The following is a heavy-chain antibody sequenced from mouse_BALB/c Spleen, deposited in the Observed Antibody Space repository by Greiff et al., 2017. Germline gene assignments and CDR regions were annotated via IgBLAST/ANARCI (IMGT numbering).Heavy chain of an antibody. CDR2: INPNNGGT. CDR3: ARSSTMINRSFAY. V-gene: IGHV1-18*01. D-gene: IGHD2-4*01. Sequence: VHVKQSGPELVKPGASVKIPCKASGYTFTDYNMDWVKQSHGKSLEWIGDINPNNGGTIYNQKFKGKATLTVDKSSSTAYMELRSLTSEDTAVYYCARSSTMINRSFAYWGQGTLVTVSA. CDR1: GYTFTDYN. J-gene: IGHJ3*01.